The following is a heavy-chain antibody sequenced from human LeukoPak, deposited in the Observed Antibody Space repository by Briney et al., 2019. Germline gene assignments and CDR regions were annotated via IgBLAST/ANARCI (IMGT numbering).Heavy chain of an antibody. CDR2: ISGSGGST. J-gene: IGHJ4*02. CDR1: GFTFSSYA. D-gene: IGHD6-13*01. CDR3: TKRPYSSSWYGFYGY. V-gene: IGHV3-23*01. Sequence: GGSLRLSCAASGFTFSSYAMSWVRQAPGKGLEWVSAISGSGGSTYYADSVKGRFTISRDNSKNTLYLQMNSLRAEDTAVYYCTKRPYSSSWYGFYGYWGQGTLVTVSS.